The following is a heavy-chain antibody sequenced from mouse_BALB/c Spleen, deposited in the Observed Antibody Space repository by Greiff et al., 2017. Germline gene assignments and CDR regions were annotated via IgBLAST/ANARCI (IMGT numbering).Heavy chain of an antibody. CDR1: GYTFTSYY. V-gene: IGHV1S81*02. CDR2: INPSNGGT. Sequence: QVQLKESGAELVKPGASVKLSCKASGYTFTSYYMYWVKQRPGQGLEWIGEINPSNGGTNFNEKFKSKATLTVDKSSSTAYMQLTSLTSEDSAVYYGTRGQRLLYYMDYWGQGTTLTVSS. CDR3: TRGQRLLYYMDY. J-gene: IGHJ2*01. D-gene: IGHD1-2*01.